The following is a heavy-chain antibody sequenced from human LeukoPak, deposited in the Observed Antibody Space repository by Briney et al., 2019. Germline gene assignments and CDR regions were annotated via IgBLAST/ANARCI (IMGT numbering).Heavy chain of an antibody. CDR2: IYYSGST. J-gene: IGHJ6*04. CDR1: GGSINSGGYY. V-gene: IGHV4-31*03. D-gene: IGHD2-2*01. CDR3: ARGRGVVPAAIASYGMDV. Sequence: SQTLSLTCTVSGGSINSGGYYWSWIRQHPGKGLEWIGYIYYSGSTYYNPSLKSRVTISVDTSKNQFSLKLSSVTAADTAVYYCARGRGVVPAAIASYGMDVWGKGTTVTVSS.